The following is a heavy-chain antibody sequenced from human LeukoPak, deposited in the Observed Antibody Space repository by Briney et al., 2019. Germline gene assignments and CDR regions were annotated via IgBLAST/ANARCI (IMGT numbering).Heavy chain of an antibody. Sequence: ASVKVSCKASGYTFTSYGISWVRQAPGQGLEWMGWISTYNDKTNYAQKVQGRVTMTTDTSTRIAYMELRSLRSDDTAVYYCARGADSSGYYSIFYFDYWGQGTLVTVSS. V-gene: IGHV1-18*01. J-gene: IGHJ4*02. CDR1: GYTFTSYG. CDR3: ARGADSSGYYSIFYFDY. D-gene: IGHD3-22*01. CDR2: ISTYNDKT.